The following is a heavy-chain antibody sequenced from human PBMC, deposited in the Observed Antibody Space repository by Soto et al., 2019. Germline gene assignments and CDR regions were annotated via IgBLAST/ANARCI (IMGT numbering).Heavy chain of an antibody. Sequence: SETLSLPCTVSGGSISSGGCYWIWIRQPPGKGLEWIGYIYYSGSTNYNPSLKSRVTISVDTSKNQFSLKLSSVTAADTAVYYCASSYYDFWSTFDPWGQGTLVTVPQ. V-gene: IGHV4-61*08. D-gene: IGHD3-3*01. CDR1: GGSISSGGCY. CDR3: ASSYYDFWSTFDP. CDR2: IYYSGST. J-gene: IGHJ5*02.